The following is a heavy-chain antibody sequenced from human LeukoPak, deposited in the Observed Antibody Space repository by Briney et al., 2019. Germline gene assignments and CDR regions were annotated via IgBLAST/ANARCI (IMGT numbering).Heavy chain of an antibody. Sequence: PGGSLRLSCAASGFTFSSYSMNWVRQAPGKGLEWVSSICSSSSYIYYADSVKGRFTISRDNAKNSLYLQMNSLRAEDTAVYYCARGSFDYWGQGTLVTVSS. V-gene: IGHV3-21*01. J-gene: IGHJ4*02. CDR1: GFTFSSYS. CDR3: ARGSFDY. CDR2: ICSSSSYI.